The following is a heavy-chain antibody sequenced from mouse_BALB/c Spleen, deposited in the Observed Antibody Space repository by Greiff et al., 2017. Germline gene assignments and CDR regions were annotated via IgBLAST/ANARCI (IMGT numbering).Heavy chain of an antibody. CDR1: GFTFSDYY. Sequence: EVQGVESGGGLVKPGGSLKLSCAASGFTFSDYYMYWVRQTPEKRLEWVATISDGGSYTYYPDSVKGRFTISRDNAKNNLYLQMSSLKSEDTAMYYCAREYGNYEYYAMDYWGQGTSVTVSS. CDR2: ISDGGSYT. J-gene: IGHJ4*01. CDR3: AREYGNYEYYAMDY. V-gene: IGHV5-4*02. D-gene: IGHD2-10*02.